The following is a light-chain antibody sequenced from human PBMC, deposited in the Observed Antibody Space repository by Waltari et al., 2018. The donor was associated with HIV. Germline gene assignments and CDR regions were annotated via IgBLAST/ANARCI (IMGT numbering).Light chain of an antibody. CDR3: QTWDNNFYV. V-gene: IGLV3-1*01. CDR2: HDS. J-gene: IGLJ1*01. Sequence: SYELTQPPSVSVSPGQTASITCSGDKLDNKYLWWYQQKSGQSPVLVIYHDSKRPPGIPERFSGSSSGHTATLTISETQTVDEADYYCQTWDNNFYVFGTGTKVTVL. CDR1: KLDNKY.